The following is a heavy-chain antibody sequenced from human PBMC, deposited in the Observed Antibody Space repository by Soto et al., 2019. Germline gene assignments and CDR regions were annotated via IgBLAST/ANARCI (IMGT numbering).Heavy chain of an antibody. CDR3: ARRLFTASDYYYYYGMDV. Sequence: GESLKISCKGSGYSFTSYWIGWVRQMPGKGLEWMGIIYPGDSDTRYSPSFQGQVTISADKSISTAYLQWSSLKASDTAMYYCARRLFTASDYYYYYGMDVWGQGTTVTLSS. V-gene: IGHV5-51*01. D-gene: IGHD5-18*01. CDR1: GYSFTSYW. J-gene: IGHJ6*02. CDR2: IYPGDSDT.